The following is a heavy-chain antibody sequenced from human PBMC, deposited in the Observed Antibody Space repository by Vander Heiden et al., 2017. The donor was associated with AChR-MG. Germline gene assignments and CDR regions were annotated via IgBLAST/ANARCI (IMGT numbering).Heavy chain of an antibody. V-gene: IGHV3-30-3*01. CDR2: ISYDGSNK. J-gene: IGHJ4*02. Sequence: QVQLVESGGGVVQPGRSLRLSCAASGFTFSSYAMHWVRQAPGKGLEWVAVISYDGSNKYYADSGKGRFTISRDNSKNTLYLQMNSLRAEDTAVYYCARERITMIVVVPYFDYWGQGTLVTVSS. CDR1: GFTFSSYA. CDR3: ARERITMIVVVPYFDY. D-gene: IGHD3-22*01.